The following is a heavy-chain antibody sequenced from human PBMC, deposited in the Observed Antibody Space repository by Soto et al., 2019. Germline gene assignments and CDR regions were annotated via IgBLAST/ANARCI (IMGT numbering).Heavy chain of an antibody. CDR2: ISVHNGNT. Sequence: GASVKVSCKASGFTFSNYGIFWVRQAPGQGLEWMGWISVHNGNTNYAQKLQGRLTLTTDTSTTTAYMELRSLRSDDTAVYYCARYGEGNYYGMDVWGQGTTVTVSS. J-gene: IGHJ6*02. V-gene: IGHV1-18*01. D-gene: IGHD3-10*01. CDR1: GFTFSNYG. CDR3: ARYGEGNYYGMDV.